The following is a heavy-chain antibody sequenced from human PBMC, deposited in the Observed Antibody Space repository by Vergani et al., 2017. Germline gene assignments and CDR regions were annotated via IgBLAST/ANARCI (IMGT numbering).Heavy chain of an antibody. Sequence: QVQLVQSGAEVKKPGSSVKVSCKASGGTFSSYAISWVRQAPGQGLEWMGGIIPIFGTANYAQKFQGRVTITADESTSTAYMELSSLRSEDTAVYYCARYLFGYCSGGSCYLDYWGQGTLVTVSS. J-gene: IGHJ4*02. CDR3: ARYLFGYCSGGSCYLDY. CDR1: GGTFSSYA. V-gene: IGHV1-69*12. CDR2: IIPIFGTA. D-gene: IGHD2-15*01.